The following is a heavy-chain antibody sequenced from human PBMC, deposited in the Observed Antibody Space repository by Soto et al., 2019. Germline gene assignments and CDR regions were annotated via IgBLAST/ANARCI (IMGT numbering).Heavy chain of an antibody. V-gene: IGHV5-10-1*01. J-gene: IGHJ5*02. Sequence: GESLKISCKGFGYSFTNYWVAWVRQMPGKGLEWMGRIDPSDSYTNYSPSFQGHVTISADKSISTAYLQWSSLKASDTAMYYCARHIPYCGGDCYHRWGQGTLVTVSS. CDR3: ARHIPYCGGDCYHR. CDR2: IDPSDSYT. D-gene: IGHD2-21*02. CDR1: GYSFTNYW.